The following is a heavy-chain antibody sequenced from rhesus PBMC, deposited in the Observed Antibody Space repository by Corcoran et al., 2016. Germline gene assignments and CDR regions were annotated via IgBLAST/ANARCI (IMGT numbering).Heavy chain of an antibody. D-gene: IGHD5-36*01. CDR1: GYSISSGYG. V-gene: IGHV4-127*01. CDR3: ARVHRDTATVHFDY. J-gene: IGHJ4*01. Sequence: QVQLQESGPGLVKPSETLSLTGAVSGYSISSGYGWGWIRQPPGKGLEWIGQSYGGSGSTYYTPSLKSRVTVSKGTSKNQFSLKLSSVTAADTAVYYCARVHRDTATVHFDYWGQGVLVTVSS. CDR2: SYGGSGST.